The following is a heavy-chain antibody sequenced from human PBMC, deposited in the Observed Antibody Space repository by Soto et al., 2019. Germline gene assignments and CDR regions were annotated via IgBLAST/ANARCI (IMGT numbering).Heavy chain of an antibody. CDR2: ITTYNGKT. D-gene: IGHD5-12*01. V-gene: IGHV1-18*01. Sequence: ASVKVSCKASGYTFISYGITWVRQAPGQGLEWMGWITTYNGKTNYAQKLQGRVTMTTDTSTSAAYMDLRSLRSDDTAVYYCARGGGYSGYDYYYFYGVDVWG. J-gene: IGHJ6*02. CDR1: GYTFISYG. CDR3: ARGGGYSGYDYYYFYGVDV.